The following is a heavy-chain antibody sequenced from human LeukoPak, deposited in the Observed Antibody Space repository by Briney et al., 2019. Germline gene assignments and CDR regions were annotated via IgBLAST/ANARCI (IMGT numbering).Heavy chain of an antibody. CDR2: IYHSGST. CDR3: ARGEGWFDP. J-gene: IGHJ5*02. Sequence: SQTLSLTCAVSGGSISSGGYSWSWIRQPPGKGLEWIGYIYHSGSTYYNPSLKSRVTISVDRSKNQFSLKLSSVTAADTAVYYCARGEGWFDPWGQGTLVTVSS. CDR1: GGSISSGGYS. V-gene: IGHV4-30-2*01. D-gene: IGHD1-26*01.